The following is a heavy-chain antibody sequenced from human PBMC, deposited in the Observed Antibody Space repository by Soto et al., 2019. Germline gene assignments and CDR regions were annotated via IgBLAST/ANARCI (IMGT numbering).Heavy chain of an antibody. J-gene: IGHJ5*02. CDR3: ASRCVFLEWLFRDLPYNWFDP. D-gene: IGHD3-3*01. CDR2: IYYSGST. V-gene: IGHV4-39*01. Sequence: SETLSLTCTVSGGSISSSSYYWGWIRQPPGKGLEWIGSIYYSGSTYYNPSLKSQVTISVDTSKKQFSLKLSSVTAADTAVYYFASRCVFLEWLFRDLPYNWFDPWGQGTLVTVSS. CDR1: GGSISSSSYY.